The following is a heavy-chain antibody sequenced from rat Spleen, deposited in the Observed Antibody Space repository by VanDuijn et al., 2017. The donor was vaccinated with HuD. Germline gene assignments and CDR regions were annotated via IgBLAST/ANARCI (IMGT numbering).Heavy chain of an antibody. D-gene: IGHD1-11*01. CDR1: GFTFSDYN. CDR2: IIYDGTRT. V-gene: IGHV5S10*01. Sequence: EVQLVESGGGLVQPGRSLKLSCAASGFTFSDYNMAWVRQAPKKGLEWVATIIYDGTRTHHRDSVKGRFTISRDYDKNTLYLQLSSLRSEDTALYYCARNYGGSPFDYWGQGVMVTVSS. J-gene: IGHJ2*01. CDR3: ARNYGGSPFDY.